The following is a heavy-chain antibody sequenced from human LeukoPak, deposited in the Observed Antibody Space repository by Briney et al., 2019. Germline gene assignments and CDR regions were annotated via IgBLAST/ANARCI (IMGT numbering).Heavy chain of an antibody. Sequence: GGSLRLSCVASGFTVSSNYMGWVRQAPGKGLEWVSVIYIGGSTYYADSVTGGFTISKDNSKNTLYLQMNSLRAEDTAVCYCASGSGNYRTPYYYMDVWGTGTTVTVSS. CDR2: IYIGGST. J-gene: IGHJ6*03. V-gene: IGHV3-53*01. CDR1: GFTVSSNY. CDR3: ASGSGNYRTPYYYMDV. D-gene: IGHD3-10*01.